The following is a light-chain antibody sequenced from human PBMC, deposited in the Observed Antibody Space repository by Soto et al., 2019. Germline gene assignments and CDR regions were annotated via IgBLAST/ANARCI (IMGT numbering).Light chain of an antibody. CDR3: QEYFQWPPGM. V-gene: IGKV3-15*01. Sequence: EIVLTQSPGTLSLSPGERATLSCRASQNVSSSYLAWYQQKPGQAPRLLIYAAYTRALGISARFSGSGSGTEFTLTISSLQSEDFALYYCQEYFQWPPGMFGPGTKVDIK. J-gene: IGKJ1*01. CDR1: QNVSSSY. CDR2: AAY.